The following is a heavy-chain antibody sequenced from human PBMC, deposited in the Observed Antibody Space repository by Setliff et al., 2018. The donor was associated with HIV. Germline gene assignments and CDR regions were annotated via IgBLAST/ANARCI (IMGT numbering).Heavy chain of an antibody. Sequence: NPSETLSLTCAVYGGSFSGFYWSWIRQAPGKGLEWIGEINHSGKTNYNPSLKSRITLSVDTSENQFALKLASVTAADTAVYYCARGFTIFGVGFSADPTGNWFDPWGQGTLVTVS. J-gene: IGHJ5*02. V-gene: IGHV4-34*01. CDR3: ARGFTIFGVGFSADPTGNWFDP. D-gene: IGHD3-3*01. CDR1: GGSFSGFY. CDR2: INHSGKT.